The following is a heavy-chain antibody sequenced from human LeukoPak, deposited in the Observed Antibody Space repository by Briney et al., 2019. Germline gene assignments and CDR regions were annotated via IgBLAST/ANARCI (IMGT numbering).Heavy chain of an antibody. CDR2: TSSSSSYI. V-gene: IGHV3-21*01. Sequence: GGSLRLSCAASGFTFSSYSMNWVRQAPGKGLEWFSSTSSSSSYIYYADSVKGRFTISRDNAKNSLYLQMNSLRAEDTAVYYCARDLSIAARPDYFDYWGQGTLVTVSS. CDR1: GFTFSSYS. D-gene: IGHD6-6*01. J-gene: IGHJ4*02. CDR3: ARDLSIAARPDYFDY.